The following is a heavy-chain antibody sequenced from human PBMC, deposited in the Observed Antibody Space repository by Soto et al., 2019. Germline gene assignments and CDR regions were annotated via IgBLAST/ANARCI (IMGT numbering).Heavy chain of an antibody. Sequence: EVQLVESGGGLVKPGGSLRLSCAASGFTFSSYSMNWVRQAPGKGLECVSSISSSSSYIYYAESVKGRFTIYRDHAKNSLYLQMNSLRAEDTAVYYCARGVASPGVYYFDYWGQGTLVTVSS. V-gene: IGHV3-21*01. D-gene: IGHD2-15*01. CDR1: GFTFSSYS. CDR2: ISSSSSYI. CDR3: ARGVASPGVYYFDY. J-gene: IGHJ4*02.